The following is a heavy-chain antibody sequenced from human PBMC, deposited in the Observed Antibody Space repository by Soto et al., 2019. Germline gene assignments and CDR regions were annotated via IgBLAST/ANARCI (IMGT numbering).Heavy chain of an antibody. CDR3: ARESEDLTSNFDY. V-gene: IGHV3-7*01. CDR1: GFTFSSYW. CDR2: IKQDGSEK. Sequence: GGSLRLSCAASGFTFSSYWMSWVRQAPGKGLEWVANIKQDGSEKYYVDSVKGRFTISRDNAKNSLYLEMNSLRAEDTAVYYCARESEDLTSNFDYWGQGTLVTVSS. J-gene: IGHJ4*02.